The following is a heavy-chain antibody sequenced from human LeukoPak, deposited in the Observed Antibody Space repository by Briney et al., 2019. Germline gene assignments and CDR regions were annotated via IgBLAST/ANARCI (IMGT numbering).Heavy chain of an antibody. CDR2: IYYSGST. Sequence: SETLSLTCNVSGGSISSSSYYWGWIRQPPGKGLEWIGSIYYSGSTYYNPSRKSRVTISVDTSKNQFSLKLSSVTAADTAVYYCARQPWGSSWGRYYYYMDVWGKGTTVTISS. D-gene: IGHD6-13*01. V-gene: IGHV4-39*01. CDR3: ARQPWGSSWGRYYYYMDV. CDR1: GGSISSSSYY. J-gene: IGHJ6*03.